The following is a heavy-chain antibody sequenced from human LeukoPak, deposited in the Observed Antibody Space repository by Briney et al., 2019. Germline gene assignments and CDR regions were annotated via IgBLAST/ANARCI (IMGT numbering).Heavy chain of an antibody. CDR3: AKDDNGGIREDWFDP. D-gene: IGHD4-23*01. Sequence: GGSLRLSCAASAFTVSSYAMSWVRQAPGKGLEWVSGISGSGGSTYYADSVKGRFTISRDNSKNTLYLQMNSLRAEDTAVYYCAKDDNGGIREDWFDPWGQGTLVTVSS. V-gene: IGHV3-23*01. J-gene: IGHJ5*02. CDR2: ISGSGGST. CDR1: AFTVSSYA.